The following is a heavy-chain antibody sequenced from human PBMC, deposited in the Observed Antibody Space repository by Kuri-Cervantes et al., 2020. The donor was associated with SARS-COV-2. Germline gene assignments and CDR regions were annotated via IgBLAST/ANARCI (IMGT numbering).Heavy chain of an antibody. CDR3: ARQMMSSITIFGVVITRNWFDP. D-gene: IGHD3-3*01. J-gene: IGHJ5*02. V-gene: IGHV4-39*01. Sequence: GSLRLSCTVSGGSISSSSYYWVWIRQPPGKGLEWIGSIYYSGSTYYNPSLKSRVTISVDTSKNQFSLKLSSVTAADTAVYYCARQMMSSITIFGVVITRNWFDPWGQGTLVTVSS. CDR1: GGSISSSSYY. CDR2: IYYSGST.